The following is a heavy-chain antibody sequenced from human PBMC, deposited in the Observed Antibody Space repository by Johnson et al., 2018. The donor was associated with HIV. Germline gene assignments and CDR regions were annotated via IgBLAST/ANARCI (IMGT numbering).Heavy chain of an antibody. J-gene: IGHJ3*02. V-gene: IGHV3-11*04. D-gene: IGHD3-9*01. CDR2: ISSSGLTI. CDR3: ASPEAPYYDILTGYYAAFDI. CDR1: GFTFSDCY. Sequence: QVQLVESGGGLVKPGGSLRLSCAASGFTFSDCYMSWLRQAPGKGLEWVSYISSSGLTIYYADSVKGRFTISRDNSKNTLYLQMNSLRAEDTAVYYCASPEAPYYDILTGYYAAFDIWGQGTMVTVSS.